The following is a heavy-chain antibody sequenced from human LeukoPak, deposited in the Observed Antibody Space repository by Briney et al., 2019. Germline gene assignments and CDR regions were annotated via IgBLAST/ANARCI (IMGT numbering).Heavy chain of an antibody. CDR1: GGSISSGSYY. CDR2: IYTSGST. D-gene: IGHD3-22*01. CDR3: ARARIPYYYYDSSGYYDY. Sequence: SETLSLTCTVSGGSISSGSYYWSWIRQPAGKGLEWIGRIYTSGSTNYIPSLKSRVTISVDTSKNQFSLKLSSVTAADTAVYYCARARIPYYYYDSSGYYDYWGQGTLVTVSS. V-gene: IGHV4-61*02. J-gene: IGHJ4*02.